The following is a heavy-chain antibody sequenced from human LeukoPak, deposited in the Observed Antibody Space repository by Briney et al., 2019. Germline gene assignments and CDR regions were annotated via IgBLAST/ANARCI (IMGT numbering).Heavy chain of an antibody. J-gene: IGHJ4*02. D-gene: IGHD6-13*01. Sequence: SETLSLTCTVSGGSISSYYWSWIRRPPGKGLEWIGYIYYSGSTNYNPSLKSRVTISVDTSKNQFSLKLSSVTAADTAVYYCARGIAAATVYYFDYWGQGTLVTVSS. CDR1: GGSISSYY. CDR3: ARGIAAATVYYFDY. CDR2: IYYSGST. V-gene: IGHV4-59*01.